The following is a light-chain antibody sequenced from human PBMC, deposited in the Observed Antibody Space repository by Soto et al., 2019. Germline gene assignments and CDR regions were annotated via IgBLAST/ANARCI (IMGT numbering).Light chain of an antibody. Sequence: QSALTQPASVSGSPGQSITISCTGTHNDVGGYNRVSWYQQYPGQAPKVIIYEVSNRPSGVSYRFSGSKSGNTASLTISGLQAEDEADYYCNAFTTTSTYVFGTGTKLTVL. CDR3: NAFTTTSTYV. J-gene: IGLJ1*01. CDR1: HNDVGGYNR. CDR2: EVS. V-gene: IGLV2-14*01.